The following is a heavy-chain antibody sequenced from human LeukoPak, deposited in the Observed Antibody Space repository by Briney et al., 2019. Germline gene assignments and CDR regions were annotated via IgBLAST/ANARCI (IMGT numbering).Heavy chain of an antibody. J-gene: IGHJ4*02. V-gene: IGHV3-15*01. CDR1: GFTFTHAW. CDR3: TTMDWSDSRSTI. D-gene: IGHD2-2*01. CDR2: IKSKTDGGTT. Sequence: GGSLRLSCAASGFTFTHAWMSWVRQAPGKGLEWVGRIKSKTDGGTTDYAAPVKGRFTISRDDSKNTLYPQMNSLKTEDTAVYYCTTMDWSDSRSTIWGQGTLVTVSS.